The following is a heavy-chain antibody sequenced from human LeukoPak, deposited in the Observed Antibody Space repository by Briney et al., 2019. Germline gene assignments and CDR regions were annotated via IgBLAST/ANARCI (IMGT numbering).Heavy chain of an antibody. CDR3: ARGGFSSGLDY. J-gene: IGHJ4*02. CDR2: IDTDGGGT. Sequence: GGSLRLSCAASGIPFNNYWLHCVRQAPGKGLVCGARIDTDGGGTIYADSVTGRYTISRDNAKNTLYLQMTSLRAEDTVVYYCARGGFSSGLDYWGQGILVTVSS. V-gene: IGHV3-74*01. CDR1: GIPFNNYW. D-gene: IGHD6-19*01.